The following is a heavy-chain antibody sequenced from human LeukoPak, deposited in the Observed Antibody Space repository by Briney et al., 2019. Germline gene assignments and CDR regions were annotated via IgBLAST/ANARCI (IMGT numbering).Heavy chain of an antibody. CDR3: ARVRERITIFGVVEN. J-gene: IGHJ4*02. CDR1: GFTFSDYY. CDR2: ISSSGSTI. V-gene: IGHV3-11*01. Sequence: GGSLRLSCAASGFTFSDYYMSWIRQAPGKGLEWVSYISSSGSTIYYADSVKGRFTISRDNAKNSLYLQMNSLRADDTAVYYCARVRERITIFGVVENWGQGTLVTVSS. D-gene: IGHD3-3*01.